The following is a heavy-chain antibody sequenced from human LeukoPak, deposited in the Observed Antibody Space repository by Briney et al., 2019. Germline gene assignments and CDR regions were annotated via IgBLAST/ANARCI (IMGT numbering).Heavy chain of an antibody. V-gene: IGHV4-39*01. CDR1: GGSISSSSYY. D-gene: IGHD3-9*01. Sequence: SETLSLTCTVSGGSISSSSYYWGWIRQPPGKGLEWIGSIYYSGSTYYNPSLKSRVTISVDTSKNQFSLKLSSVTAADTAVYYCASLTAHDYWGQGTLATVSS. CDR2: IYYSGST. J-gene: IGHJ4*02. CDR3: ASLTAHDY.